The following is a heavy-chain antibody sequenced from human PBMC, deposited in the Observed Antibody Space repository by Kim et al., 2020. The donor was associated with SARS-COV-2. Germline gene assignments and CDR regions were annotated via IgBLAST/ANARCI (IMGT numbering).Heavy chain of an antibody. CDR1: GGSFSGYY. CDR2: INHSGST. D-gene: IGHD6-19*01. Sequence: SETLSLTCAVYGGSFSGYYWSWIRQPPGKGLEWIGEINHSGSTNYNPSLKSRVTISVDTSKNQFSLKLSSVTAADTAVYYCASSPRYSSGYYYYYYGMDVWGQGTTVTVSS. J-gene: IGHJ6*02. CDR3: ASSPRYSSGYYYYYYGMDV. V-gene: IGHV4-34*01.